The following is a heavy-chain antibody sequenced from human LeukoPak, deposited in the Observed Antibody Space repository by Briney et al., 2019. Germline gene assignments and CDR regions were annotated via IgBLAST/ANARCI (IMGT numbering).Heavy chain of an antibody. CDR1: GFTSSSYG. J-gene: IGHJ6*02. D-gene: IGHD6-19*01. CDR3: AKDLSSGWSGIYYYYGMDV. V-gene: IGHV3-30*18. Sequence: PGRSLRLSCAASGFTSSSYGMHWVRQAPGKGLEWVAVISYDGSNTYYADSVKGRFTISRDNSKNTLYLQMNSLRAEDTAVYYCAKDLSSGWSGIYYYYGMDVWGQGTTVTVSS. CDR2: ISYDGSNT.